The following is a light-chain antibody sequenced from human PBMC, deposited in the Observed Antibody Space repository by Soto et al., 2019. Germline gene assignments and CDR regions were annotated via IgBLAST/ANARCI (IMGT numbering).Light chain of an antibody. Sequence: QAVVTQEPSLTVSPGGTVTLTCGSSTGDVTSVHYPYWFQQKPGQAPRTLIYDTSSKNSWTPARFSGSIVGGKAALTLSGAQPEDETDYYCLLAYGSIRVFGGGTKVTVL. V-gene: IGLV7-46*01. CDR2: DTS. CDR3: LLAYGSIRV. J-gene: IGLJ3*02. CDR1: TGDVTSVHY.